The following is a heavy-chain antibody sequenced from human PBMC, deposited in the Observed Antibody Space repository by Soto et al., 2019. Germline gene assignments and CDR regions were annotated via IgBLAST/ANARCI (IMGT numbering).Heavy chain of an antibody. CDR2: IIPILGIA. CDR3: ARDSSRGTRPGLY. D-gene: IGHD2-2*01. V-gene: IGHV1-69*08. Sequence: QVQLVQSGAEVKKPGSSVKVSCKASGGTFSSYTISWVRQAPGQGLEWMGRIIPILGIANYAQKFQGRVTITADKSTSTAYLELSSLRAEDTAVYYWARDSSRGTRPGLYWGQGTLVTVSS. J-gene: IGHJ4*02. CDR1: GGTFSSYT.